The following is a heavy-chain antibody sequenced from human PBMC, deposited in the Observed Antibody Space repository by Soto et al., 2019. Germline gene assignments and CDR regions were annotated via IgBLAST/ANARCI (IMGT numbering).Heavy chain of an antibody. Sequence: EVQLVQSGGGLIQPGGSLRLSCAASGFGVSDYYMSWVRQAPGKGLEWVSVIYAAGPTYYADSVKGRFTLSRDNSKNTLYFQMTNLRAEDTAVYFCAKGSSREGYTWGQGTLVTVSS. J-gene: IGHJ5*02. CDR1: GFGVSDYY. CDR3: AKGSSREGYT. CDR2: IYAAGPT. V-gene: IGHV3-53*01. D-gene: IGHD5-12*01.